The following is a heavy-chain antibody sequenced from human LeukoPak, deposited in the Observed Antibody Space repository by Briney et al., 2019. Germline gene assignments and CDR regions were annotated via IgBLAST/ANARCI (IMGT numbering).Heavy chain of an antibody. CDR3: ARRSGITMVRGVIRATYYFDY. CDR2: INHSGST. Sequence: PSETLSLTCAVYGGSFSGYYWSWIRQPPGKGLEWIGEINHSGSTNYNPSPRSRVTISVDTSKNQFSLKLSSVTAADTAVYYCARRSGITMVRGVIRATYYFDYWGQGTLVTVSS. CDR1: GGSFSGYY. J-gene: IGHJ4*02. V-gene: IGHV4-34*01. D-gene: IGHD3-10*01.